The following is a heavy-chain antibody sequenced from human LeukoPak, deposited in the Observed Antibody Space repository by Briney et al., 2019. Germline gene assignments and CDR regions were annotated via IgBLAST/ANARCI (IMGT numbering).Heavy chain of an antibody. J-gene: IGHJ6*03. CDR2: ITSSTYT. CDR1: GFSFSSYN. CDR3: ARDPYSGTYGDTYYYYMDV. Sequence: GGSLRLSCAASGFSFSSYNMNWVRQAPGKGLEWVSSITSSTYTFYADSVKGRFTISRDNARNSLYLQMNRLRAEDTAVYYCARDPYSGTYGDTYYYYMDVWGKGTTVTISS. D-gene: IGHD1-26*01. V-gene: IGHV3-21*01.